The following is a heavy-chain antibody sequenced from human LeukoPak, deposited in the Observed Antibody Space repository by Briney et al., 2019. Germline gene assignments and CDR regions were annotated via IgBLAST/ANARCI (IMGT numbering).Heavy chain of an antibody. D-gene: IGHD6-13*01. CDR2: IYSGGRT. CDR3: TTDIYEDSSSWYSSPDY. CDR1: GFTVSSNY. V-gene: IGHV3-53*01. Sequence: GGSLRLSCAASGFTVSSNYMSWVRQAPGKGLEWVSVIYSGGRTFYADSVKGRFTISRDHSKNTLYLQMNSLKTEDTAVYYCTTDIYEDSSSWYSSPDYWGQGTLVTVSS. J-gene: IGHJ4*02.